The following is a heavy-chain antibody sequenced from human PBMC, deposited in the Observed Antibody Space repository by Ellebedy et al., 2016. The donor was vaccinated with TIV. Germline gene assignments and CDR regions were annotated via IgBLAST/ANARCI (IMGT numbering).Heavy chain of an antibody. D-gene: IGHD3-22*01. CDR1: GFTFSSYW. V-gene: IGHV3-7*01. J-gene: IGHJ5*02. Sequence: GGSLRLXXAASGFTFSSYWMSWVRQAPGKGLEWVANIKQDGSEKYYVDSVKGRFTISRDNAKNSLYLQMNSLRAEDTAVYYCARDEIDYYDSSGYSTNWFDPWGQGTLVTVSS. CDR3: ARDEIDYYDSSGYSTNWFDP. CDR2: IKQDGSEK.